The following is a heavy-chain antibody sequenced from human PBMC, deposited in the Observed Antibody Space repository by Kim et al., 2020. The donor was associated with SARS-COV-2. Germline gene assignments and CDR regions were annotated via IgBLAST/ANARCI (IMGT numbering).Heavy chain of an antibody. Sequence: GESLKISCKGSGYSFTSYWIGWVRQMPGKGLEWMGIIYPGDSDTRYSPSFHGQVTMSADKSISTAYLQWSSLKASDTAMYYCARGTFCGDDCYFETFFDYWGQGTLVTVSS. V-gene: IGHV5-51*01. CDR1: GYSFTSYW. CDR2: IYPGDSDT. D-gene: IGHD2-21*02. CDR3: ARGTFCGDDCYFETFFDY. J-gene: IGHJ4*02.